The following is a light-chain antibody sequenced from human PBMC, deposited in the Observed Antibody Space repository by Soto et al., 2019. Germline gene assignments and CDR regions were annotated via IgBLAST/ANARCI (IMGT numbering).Light chain of an antibody. Sequence: VVTKSPATLSVSPGETSTLSCRASQSVSGNLAWYQQKLGQAPRLLIYGASARATGISARFSGSGSGTEFTLTISSLQSEDFAIYYCQQYNNRPRTFGQGTKVDIK. J-gene: IGKJ1*01. CDR3: QQYNNRPRT. V-gene: IGKV3-15*01. CDR2: GAS. CDR1: QSVSGN.